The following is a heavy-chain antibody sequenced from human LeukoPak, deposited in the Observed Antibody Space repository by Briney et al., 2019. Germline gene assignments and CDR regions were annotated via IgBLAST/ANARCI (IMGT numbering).Heavy chain of an antibody. Sequence: GGSLRLSCAASGFNFGQYAMNWVRQAPGKGLEWVSFISGGGAKTFYADSVKGRFSISRDNSKNTVYLHMNSLRAEDTAIYYCAKCSSSYGNDALDIWGQGTMVTVSS. CDR1: GFNFGQYA. V-gene: IGHV3-23*01. D-gene: IGHD3-16*01. CDR2: ISGGGAKT. J-gene: IGHJ3*02. CDR3: AKCSSSYGNDALDI.